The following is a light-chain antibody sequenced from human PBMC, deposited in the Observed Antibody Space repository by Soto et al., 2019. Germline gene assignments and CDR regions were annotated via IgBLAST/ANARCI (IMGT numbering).Light chain of an antibody. V-gene: IGKV1-5*01. J-gene: IGKJ2*01. CDR1: ESVSSS. CDR3: QQYESFSPYT. Sequence: DILMTQSPSTLSSVVGERVTITCRASESVSSSVSWYQQKPGKAPKLLIYDASTLESGVPSRFSGSGFGTEVTLTINSLQPDDFGTYYCQQYESFSPYTFGRGTRLEIK. CDR2: DAS.